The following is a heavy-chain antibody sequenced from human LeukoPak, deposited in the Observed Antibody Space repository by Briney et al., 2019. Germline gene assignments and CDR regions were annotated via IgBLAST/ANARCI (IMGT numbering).Heavy chain of an antibody. CDR3: AKPNCNSCTCLTWSPSYFDY. Sequence: GGSLRLSCAASGFTFNSYSIHWVRQAPGKGLECVAVISYDGSNKYYADSVKGRFTISRDNSKNTLYLQMNSLRAEDTAVYYCAKPNCNSCTCLTWSPSYFDYWGQGTLVTVSS. CDR1: GFTFNSYS. J-gene: IGHJ4*02. CDR2: ISYDGSNK. V-gene: IGHV3-30*18. D-gene: IGHD2/OR15-2a*01.